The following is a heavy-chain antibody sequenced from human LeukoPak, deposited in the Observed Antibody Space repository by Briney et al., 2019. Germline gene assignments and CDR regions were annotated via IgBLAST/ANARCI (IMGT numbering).Heavy chain of an antibody. CDR3: ARATRFQPLFDY. J-gene: IGHJ4*02. V-gene: IGHV1-2*04. Sequence: GASVKVSCKASGYTFTGYYMHWVRQAPGQGLEWMGWISPNSGGTNYAQKFQGWVTMTRDTSTSTAYMELSRLRSDDTAVYYCARATRFQPLFDYWGQGTLVTVSS. CDR1: GYTFTGYY. CDR2: ISPNSGGT. D-gene: IGHD3-3*01.